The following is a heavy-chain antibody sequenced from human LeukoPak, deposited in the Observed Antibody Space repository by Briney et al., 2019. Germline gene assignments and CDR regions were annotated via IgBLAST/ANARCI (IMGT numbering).Heavy chain of an antibody. Sequence: SETLSLTCAVYGGSFSGYYWSWIRQPPGKGLEWIGEINHSGSTNYNPSLKSRVTISVDTSKNQFSLKLSSVTAADTAVYYCARAPIRYCSSTSCYTHYYYGMDVWGQGTTVTVSS. CDR1: GGSFSGYY. J-gene: IGHJ6*02. CDR2: INHSGST. V-gene: IGHV4-34*01. D-gene: IGHD2-2*02. CDR3: ARAPIRYCSSTSCYTHYYYGMDV.